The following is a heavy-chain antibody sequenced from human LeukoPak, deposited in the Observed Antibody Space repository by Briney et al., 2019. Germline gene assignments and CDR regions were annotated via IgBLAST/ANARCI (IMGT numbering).Heavy chain of an antibody. CDR1: GGSISSSGYY. J-gene: IGHJ3*02. D-gene: IGHD1-26*01. Sequence: SETLSLTCTVSGGSISSSGYYWGWIRQPPGKGLEWIGSMYYSGSTYYNPSLMSRVTISADTPKNQFSLKLSSVTAADTAVYYCARLGYSGSYYERAFDIWGQGTMVTVSS. CDR3: ARLGYSGSYYERAFDI. CDR2: MYYSGST. V-gene: IGHV4-39*01.